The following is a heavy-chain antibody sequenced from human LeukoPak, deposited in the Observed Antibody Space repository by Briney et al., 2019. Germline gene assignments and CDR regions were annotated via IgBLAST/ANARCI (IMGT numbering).Heavy chain of an antibody. V-gene: IGHV3-53*01. D-gene: IGHD3-10*01. CDR2: IYSGGST. Sequence: TGGSLRLSCAASGFTFSSHAMSWVRQAPGKGLEWVSVIYSGGSTYYADSVKGRFTISRDNSKNTLYLQMNSLRAEDTAVYYCARDLLPNYGSGSYGWFDPWGQGTLVTVSS. J-gene: IGHJ5*02. CDR3: ARDLLPNYGSGSYGWFDP. CDR1: GFTFSSHA.